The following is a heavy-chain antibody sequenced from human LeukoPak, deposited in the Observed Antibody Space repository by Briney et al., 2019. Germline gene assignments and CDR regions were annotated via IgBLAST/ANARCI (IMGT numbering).Heavy chain of an antibody. D-gene: IGHD2-2*01. V-gene: IGHV3-23*01. CDR3: AKGDGGYCSSTSCLRFDY. Sequence: GGSLRLSCAASGFTFSSYAMSWVRQAPGKGLEWVSAISGSGGSTYYADSVKGRFTISRDNSKSTLYMKVNSLRAEEKAVYYCAKGDGGYCSSTSCLRFDYWGQGTLVTVSS. J-gene: IGHJ4*02. CDR2: ISGSGGST. CDR1: GFTFSSYA.